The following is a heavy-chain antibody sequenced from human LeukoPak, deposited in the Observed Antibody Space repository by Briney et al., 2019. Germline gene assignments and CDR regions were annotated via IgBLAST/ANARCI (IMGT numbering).Heavy chain of an antibody. CDR1: GFTFDDYA. J-gene: IGHJ4*02. Sequence: QAGRSLRLSCAASGFTFDDYAMHWVRQAPGKGQEWVSGISWNSGSIGYADSVKGRFTISRDNAKNSLYLQMNSLRAEDTALYYCAKDMGFELLYYFDYWGQGTLVTVSS. V-gene: IGHV3-9*01. CDR2: ISWNSGSI. D-gene: IGHD3-10*01. CDR3: AKDMGFELLYYFDY.